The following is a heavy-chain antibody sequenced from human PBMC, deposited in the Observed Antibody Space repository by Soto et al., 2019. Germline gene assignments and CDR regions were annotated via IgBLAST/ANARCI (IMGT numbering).Heavy chain of an antibody. J-gene: IGHJ6*02. CDR1: GFTFSSYS. D-gene: IGHD6-6*01. V-gene: IGHV3-21*01. Sequence: LSCAASGFTFSSYSMNWVRQAPGKGLEWVSSISSSSFSISYADSVKGRFSISRDNAQNSLHLQMNNLRAEDTAVYYCARNESSNIYGMDVWGQGTTVTVSS. CDR2: ISSSSFSI. CDR3: ARNESSNIYGMDV.